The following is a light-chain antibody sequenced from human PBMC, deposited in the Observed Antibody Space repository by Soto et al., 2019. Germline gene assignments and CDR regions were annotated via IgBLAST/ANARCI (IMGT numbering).Light chain of an antibody. V-gene: IGKV3-15*01. CDR2: VAS. Sequence: EIVLTPAPATLSVSPRERVTLSCRPSQSVSSDLAWYQQKPGQTPKLLIYVASTRATGIPARFSGSGSGTEFTLTISSLQSEDFAVYYCQQYNVWPLTFGGGTKVEFK. CDR1: QSVSSD. J-gene: IGKJ4*01. CDR3: QQYNVWPLT.